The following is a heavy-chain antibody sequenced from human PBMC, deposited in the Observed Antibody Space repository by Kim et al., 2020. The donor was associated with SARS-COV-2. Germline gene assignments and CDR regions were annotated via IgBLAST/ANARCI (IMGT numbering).Heavy chain of an antibody. CDR3: ARVGRRAFDI. CDR2: ST. D-gene: IGHD1-26*01. V-gene: IGHV4-28*03. J-gene: IGHJ3*02. Sequence: STYYPPYLRSRVTMSVDTSKNQFSLRLSSVTAADTAVYYCARVGRRAFDIWGQGTMVTVSS.